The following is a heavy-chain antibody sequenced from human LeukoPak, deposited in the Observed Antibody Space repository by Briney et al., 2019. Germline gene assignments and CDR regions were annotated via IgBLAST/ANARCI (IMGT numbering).Heavy chain of an antibody. CDR1: RFTFSSYS. V-gene: IGHV3-21*01. J-gene: IGHJ4*02. Sequence: GGPLRLSCAASRFTFSSYSMNWVRQAPGKGLEWVSSISSSGSYIYYADSVKGRFTISRDNAKNSLYLQMNSLRAEDTAVYYCARVPDKGVRFLELDYWGQGTLVTVSS. CDR3: ARVPDKGVRFLELDY. CDR2: ISSSGSYI. D-gene: IGHD3-3*01.